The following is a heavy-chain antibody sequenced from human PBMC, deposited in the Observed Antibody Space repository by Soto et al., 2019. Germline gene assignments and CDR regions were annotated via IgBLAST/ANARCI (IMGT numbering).Heavy chain of an antibody. CDR3: AKDLDSSGYHYEGMDV. V-gene: IGHV3-23*01. Sequence: GGSLRLSCAASGLTLSRYAMSWVRQAPGKGLEWVSGISGSGGSTYYADPVKGRFTISRDNSKNTVYLQMNSLRAEDTAVYYCAKDLDSSGYHYEGMDVWGQGTTVTVSS. J-gene: IGHJ6*02. D-gene: IGHD3-22*01. CDR1: GLTLSRYA. CDR2: ISGSGGST.